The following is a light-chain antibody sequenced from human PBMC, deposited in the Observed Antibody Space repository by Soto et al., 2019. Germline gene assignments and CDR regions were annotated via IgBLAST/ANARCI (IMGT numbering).Light chain of an antibody. CDR2: GAS. V-gene: IGKV3-20*01. Sequence: VFAQSPGTLSLSPGERATLSCRASQSVSSSYLAWYQQKPGQAPRLLIYGASSRATGIPDRFSGSGSGTDFTLTISRLEPEDFAVYYCQQYGSSPLTFGGGTKVDI. J-gene: IGKJ4*01. CDR3: QQYGSSPLT. CDR1: QSVSSSY.